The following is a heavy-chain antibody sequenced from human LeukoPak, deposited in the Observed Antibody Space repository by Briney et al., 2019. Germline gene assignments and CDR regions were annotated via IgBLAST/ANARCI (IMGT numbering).Heavy chain of an antibody. D-gene: IGHD6-19*01. CDR3: ARGPGYSSGWYVLSVDY. CDR1: GFPFSSYW. Sequence: GGSLRLSCVASGFPFSSYWMTWVRQAPGKGLEWVANIKQDGSKKSYVDSVKGRFTTSRDNSKNMLYLQMNSLSAEDTAVYYCARGPGYSSGWYVLSVDYWGQGTLVTVSS. J-gene: IGHJ4*02. CDR2: IKQDGSKK. V-gene: IGHV3-7*01.